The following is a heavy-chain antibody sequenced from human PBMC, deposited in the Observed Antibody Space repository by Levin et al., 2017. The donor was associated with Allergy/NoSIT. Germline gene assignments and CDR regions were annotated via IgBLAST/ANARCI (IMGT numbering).Heavy chain of an antibody. CDR3: GRVGGGWYCSGGRCWYYFDY. Sequence: NASETLSLTCDVSGGSISTNDWWTWVRQSPGKGLEWIGEIYHSGSTTYNPSLTSRVTISVDKSKNQFSLKLSSVTAADTAVYYCGRVGGGWYCSGGRCWYYFDYWGQGTLVTVSS. CDR1: GGSISTNDW. CDR2: IYHSGST. J-gene: IGHJ4*02. D-gene: IGHD2-15*01. V-gene: IGHV4-4*02.